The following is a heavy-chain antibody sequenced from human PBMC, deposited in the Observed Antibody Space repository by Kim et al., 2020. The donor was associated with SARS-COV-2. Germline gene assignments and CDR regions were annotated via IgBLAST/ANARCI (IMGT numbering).Heavy chain of an antibody. D-gene: IGHD3-10*01. CDR3: ARHYYGSGTYYLHDY. Sequence: AQRFQGRVTITADESTSTAYMELSNLRSEDTAVYYCARHYYGSGTYYLHDYWGQGTLVTVSS. V-gene: IGHV1-69*01. J-gene: IGHJ4*02.